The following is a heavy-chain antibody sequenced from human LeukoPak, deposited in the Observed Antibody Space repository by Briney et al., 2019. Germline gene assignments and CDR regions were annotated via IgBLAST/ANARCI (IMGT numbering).Heavy chain of an antibody. D-gene: IGHD5-18*01. CDR2: FSNSGGTT. J-gene: IGHJ4*02. CDR3: AREGEMEYSYGASFDY. V-gene: IGHV3-23*01. Sequence: PGGSLRLSCAASGFTFSSYVMSWVRQAPGKGLEWVSAFSNSGGTTYYADSVKGRFTISRDNSKNTLYLEMNSLRAEDTAVYYCAREGEMEYSYGASFDYWGQGTLVTVSS. CDR1: GFTFSSYV.